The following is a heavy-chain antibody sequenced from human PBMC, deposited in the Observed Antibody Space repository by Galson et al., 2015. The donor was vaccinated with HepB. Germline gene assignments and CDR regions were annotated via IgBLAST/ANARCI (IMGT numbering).Heavy chain of an antibody. J-gene: IGHJ3*02. V-gene: IGHV3-21*01. CDR1: GFTFSSYS. Sequence: SLRLSCAASGFTFSSYSMNWVRQAPGKGLEWVSSISSSSSYIYYADSVKGRFTISRDNAKNSLYLQMNSLRAEDTAVYYCARDHGGSVDYGDYGAFDIWGQGTMVTVSS. D-gene: IGHD4-17*01. CDR2: ISSSSSYI. CDR3: ARDHGGSVDYGDYGAFDI.